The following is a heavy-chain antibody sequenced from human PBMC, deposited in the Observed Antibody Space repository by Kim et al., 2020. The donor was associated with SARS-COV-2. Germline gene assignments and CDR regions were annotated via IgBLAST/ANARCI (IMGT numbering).Heavy chain of an antibody. CDR3: AREERRFGELSPYYWFDP. D-gene: IGHD3-10*01. J-gene: IGHJ5*02. V-gene: IGHV1-18*04. CDR2: ISAYNGNT. CDR1: GYTFTSYG. Sequence: ASVKVSCKASGYTFTSYGISWVRQAPGQGLEWMGWISAYNGNTNYAQKLQGRVTMTTDTSTSTAYMELRSLRSDDTAVYYCAREERRFGELSPYYWFDPWGQGTLVTVSS.